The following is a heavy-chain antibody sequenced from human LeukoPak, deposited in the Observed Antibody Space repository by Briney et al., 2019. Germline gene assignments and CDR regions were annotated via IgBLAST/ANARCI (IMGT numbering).Heavy chain of an antibody. J-gene: IGHJ6*02. CDR1: GLAFSAYK. CDR2: ISTDGYTT. Sequence: QAGGSLRLSCAASGLAFSAYKMHWVRQAPRKGLVWVSRISTDGYTTDYADFVQGRFTASRDNTKNTWSLEMNSLRAEDTAVYYCAKKESRYCSSTSCLIGMDVWGQGTTVTVSS. D-gene: IGHD2-2*01. V-gene: IGHV3-74*01. CDR3: AKKESRYCSSTSCLIGMDV.